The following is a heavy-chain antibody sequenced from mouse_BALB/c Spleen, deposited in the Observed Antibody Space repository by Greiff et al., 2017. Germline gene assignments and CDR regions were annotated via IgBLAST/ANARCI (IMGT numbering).Heavy chain of an antibody. D-gene: IGHD2-4*01. Sequence: EVQLQQSGPELVKPGASVKISCTASGYSFTGYFMHWVKQSHGKSLEWIGSINPYNGDTFYNQKFQGKATLTVDKSSSTAYLELLSLTSEDAAVYYCGRSGMITTTVGDWGQGTLVTVSA. J-gene: IGHJ3*01. CDR3: GRSGMITTTVGD. V-gene: IGHV1-37*01. CDR1: GYSFTGYF. CDR2: INPYNGDT.